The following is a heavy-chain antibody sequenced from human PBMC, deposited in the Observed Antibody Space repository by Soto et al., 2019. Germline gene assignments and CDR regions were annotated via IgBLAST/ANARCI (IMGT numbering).Heavy chain of an antibody. J-gene: IGHJ4*02. V-gene: IGHV3-7*01. CDR2: INQDGSEK. CDR3: ASGPFEGADFDY. D-gene: IGHD3-16*01. Sequence: GGSLRLSCAASRFTFSSYWMNWVRQAPGRGLEWVANINQDGSEKFYVDSVKGRFTISRDNAKNSLYLQMNGLRAEDTAVYYCASGPFEGADFDYWGQGTLVTVSS. CDR1: RFTFSSYW.